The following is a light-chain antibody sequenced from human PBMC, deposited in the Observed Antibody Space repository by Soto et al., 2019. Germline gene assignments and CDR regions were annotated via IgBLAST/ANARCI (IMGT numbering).Light chain of an antibody. J-gene: IGKJ4*01. CDR1: QSVSNN. CDR3: QQRSNWPPLT. V-gene: IGKV3-11*01. CDR2: GAS. Sequence: ETMMTQSPGTLSVSPGERVTLSCRASQSVSNNLAWHQQKPGQAPRLLIYGASTRATGIPARFSGSGSGTDFTLTISSLEPEDFAVYYCQQRSNWPPLTFGGGTKVDIK.